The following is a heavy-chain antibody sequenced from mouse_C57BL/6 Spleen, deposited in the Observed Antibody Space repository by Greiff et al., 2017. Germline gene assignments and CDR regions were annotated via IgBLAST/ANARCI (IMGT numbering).Heavy chain of an antibody. CDR1: GFTFSDYG. D-gene: IGHD1-1*01. CDR2: ISSGSSTI. V-gene: IGHV5-17*01. CDR3: ARRGYYGSRGDYYAMDY. Sequence: EVKVVESGGGLVKPGGSLKLSCAASGFTFSDYGMHWVAYISSGSSTIYYADTVKGRFTISRDNAKNTLFLQMTSLRSEDTAMYYCARRGYYGSRGDYYAMDYWGQGTSVTVSS. J-gene: IGHJ4*01.